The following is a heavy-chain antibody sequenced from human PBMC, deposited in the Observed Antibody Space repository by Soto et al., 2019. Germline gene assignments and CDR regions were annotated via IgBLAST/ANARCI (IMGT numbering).Heavy chain of an antibody. CDR2: IYYSGST. CDR1: GGYISSSSYY. J-gene: IGHJ6*02. D-gene: IGHD2-2*01. Sequence: SETLSLTCTVSGGYISSSSYYWGWIRQPPGKGLEWIGSIYYSGSTYYNPSLKSRVTISVDTSKNQFSLKLSSVTAADTAVYYCARTYCSSTSCYGPLRDYYGMDVWGQGTTVTVSS. V-gene: IGHV4-39*01. CDR3: ARTYCSSTSCYGPLRDYYGMDV.